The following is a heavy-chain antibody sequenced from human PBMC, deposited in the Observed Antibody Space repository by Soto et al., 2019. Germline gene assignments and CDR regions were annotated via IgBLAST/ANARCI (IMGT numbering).Heavy chain of an antibody. J-gene: IGHJ5*02. V-gene: IGHV3-74*01. CDR2: VNPDGSTT. Sequence: EVQLVESGGGLVQPGGSLRLSCAASKFSFSGYWMHWVRQAPGKGLMWVSRVNPDGSTTTYADSVKGRFTISRDNAKNTVFLQMNSLRADDTAVYYCAKVASGSYDGFDPWGQGTLVTVSS. CDR1: KFSFSGYW. CDR3: AKVASGSYDGFDP. D-gene: IGHD1-26*01.